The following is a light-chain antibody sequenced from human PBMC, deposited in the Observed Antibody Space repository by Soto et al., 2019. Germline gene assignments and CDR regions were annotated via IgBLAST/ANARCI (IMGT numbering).Light chain of an antibody. CDR3: QQYDNLPFT. CDR1: QDIRKY. Sequence: DIQMTQSPSSLSASVGDRVTITCQASQDIRKYLNWYQQKSGSPPKLLIYTASDLQTGVPSRLTGSGSGINFTFTISSLQPEDIGTYYCQQYDNLPFTFGPGTKVDSK. CDR2: TAS. J-gene: IGKJ3*01. V-gene: IGKV1-33*01.